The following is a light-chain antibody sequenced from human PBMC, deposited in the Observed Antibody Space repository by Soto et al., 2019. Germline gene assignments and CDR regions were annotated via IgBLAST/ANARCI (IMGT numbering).Light chain of an antibody. CDR2: EGT. CDR1: SSDVGSYNL. J-gene: IGLJ1*01. Sequence: QSVLTQPASVSGSAGQSTTISCTGASSDVGSYNLVSWYQQHPGKAPKPIIYEGTKRPSGVSNRFSGSKSGNTASLTISGLQAEDEADYSCCSYAGRSTYYVFGTGTKVTVL. V-gene: IGLV2-23*01. CDR3: CSYAGRSTYYV.